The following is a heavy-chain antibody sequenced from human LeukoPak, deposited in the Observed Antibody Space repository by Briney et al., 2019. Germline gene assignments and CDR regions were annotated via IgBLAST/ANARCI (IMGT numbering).Heavy chain of an antibody. Sequence: ASVKASCKASGYTFTGYYMHWVRQAPGQGLEWMGWINPNSGGTNYAQKFQGRVTMTRDTSISTAYMELSRLRSDDTAVYYCAGSQQPNDAFDIWGQGTMVTVSS. CDR1: GYTFTGYY. J-gene: IGHJ3*02. CDR2: INPNSGGT. V-gene: IGHV1-2*02. CDR3: AGSQQPNDAFDI. D-gene: IGHD6-13*01.